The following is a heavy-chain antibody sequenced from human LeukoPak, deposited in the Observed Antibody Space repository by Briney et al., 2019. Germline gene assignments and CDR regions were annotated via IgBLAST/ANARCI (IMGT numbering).Heavy chain of an antibody. CDR1: GGSFSGYY. Sequence: SETLSLTCAVYGGSFSGYYWSWIRQPPGKGLEWIGEINHSGSTNYNPSLKSRVTISVDTSKNKFYLKLSSVTAADTAVYYCARGVHNWNYGWFDPWGQGTLVTVSS. D-gene: IGHD1-7*01. CDR2: INHSGST. V-gene: IGHV4-34*01. CDR3: ARGVHNWNYGWFDP. J-gene: IGHJ5*02.